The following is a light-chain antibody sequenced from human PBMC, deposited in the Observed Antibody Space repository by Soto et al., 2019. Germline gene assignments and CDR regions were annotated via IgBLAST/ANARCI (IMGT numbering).Light chain of an antibody. CDR2: AAS. Sequence: IRLTQSPASLSASVGDRDTISCRASQGISSYLAWYQQKPGKAPKLLIYAASTLQSGVPSRFSGSGSGTDFTLTISSLQPEDFATYYCQQLNSYPQTFGQGTKVDIK. CDR3: QQLNSYPQT. V-gene: IGKV1-9*01. CDR1: QGISSY. J-gene: IGKJ1*01.